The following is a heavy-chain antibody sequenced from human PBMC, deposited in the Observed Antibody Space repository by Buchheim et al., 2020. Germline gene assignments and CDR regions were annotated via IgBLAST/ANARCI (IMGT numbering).Heavy chain of an antibody. CDR1: GGSISSGGYY. J-gene: IGHJ6*02. CDR2: IYYSGST. Sequence: QVQLQESGPGLVKPSQTLSLTCTVSGGSISSGGYYWSWIRQHPGKGLEWIGYIYYSGSTYYNPSLKSRVTISVDTSKNQFSLKLSSVTAADTAVYYCASSRVDHYSSASEYYYYYGMDVWDQGTT. D-gene: IGHD6-6*01. CDR3: ASSRVDHYSSASEYYYYYGMDV. V-gene: IGHV4-31*03.